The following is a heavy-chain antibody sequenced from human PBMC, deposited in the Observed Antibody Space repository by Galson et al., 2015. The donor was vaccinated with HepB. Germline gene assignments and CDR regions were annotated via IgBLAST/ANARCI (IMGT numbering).Heavy chain of an antibody. CDR3: ARDLGYCSGGRCYLYYSDY. V-gene: IGHV3-21*01. CDR2: ISSSSDYI. Sequence: SLRLSCAASGFSFSSDNMNWVRQAPGKGLEWVSSISSSSDYIYYTDSVKGRFTISRDNAKNSLYLQMNSLRAEDTAVYYCARDLGYCSGGRCYLYYSDYWGQGTLVTVSS. CDR1: GFSFSSDN. J-gene: IGHJ4*02. D-gene: IGHD2-15*01.